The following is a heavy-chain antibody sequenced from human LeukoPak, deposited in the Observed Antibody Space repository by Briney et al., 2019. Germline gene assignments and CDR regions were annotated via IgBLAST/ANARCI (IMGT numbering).Heavy chain of an antibody. Sequence: SETLSLTCTVSGGSISSYYWSWIRQPPGKGLEWIGYIYYSGSTNYNPSLKSRVTISVDTSKNQFSLKLSSVTAADTAVYYCARSDGYYIQYFDYWGQGTLVTVSS. J-gene: IGHJ4*02. CDR2: IYYSGST. CDR3: ARSDGYYIQYFDY. D-gene: IGHD4-17*01. V-gene: IGHV4-59*01. CDR1: GGSISSYY.